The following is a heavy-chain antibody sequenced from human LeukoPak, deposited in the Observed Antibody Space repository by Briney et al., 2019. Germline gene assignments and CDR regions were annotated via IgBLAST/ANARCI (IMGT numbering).Heavy chain of an antibody. CDR3: AREGRFEYSSSYYYYYYMDV. J-gene: IGHJ6*03. V-gene: IGHV3-53*01. Sequence: GGSLRLSCAASGFTVSSNYMSWVRQAPGKGLEWVSVIYSGGSTYYADSVKGRFTISRDNSKNTLYLQMNSLRAEDTAVYYCAREGRFEYSSSYYYYYYMDVWGKGTTVTVSS. D-gene: IGHD6-6*01. CDR2: IYSGGST. CDR1: GFTVSSNY.